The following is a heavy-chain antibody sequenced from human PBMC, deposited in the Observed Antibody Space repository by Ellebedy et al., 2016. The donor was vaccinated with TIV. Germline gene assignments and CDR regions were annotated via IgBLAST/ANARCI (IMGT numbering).Heavy chain of an antibody. Sequence: GESLKISCAAFEFYFGDDWMSWVRQAPGKELEWVATIHKDGSERYYVDSVKGRFTVSRDNTRDMLFLEMSSLKADDTGIYYGVRGGARSSWYWRLWGQGTLVTVSA. V-gene: IGHV3-7*03. J-gene: IGHJ4*02. CDR3: VRGGARSSWYWRL. CDR2: IHKDGSER. D-gene: IGHD6-13*01. CDR1: EFYFGDDW.